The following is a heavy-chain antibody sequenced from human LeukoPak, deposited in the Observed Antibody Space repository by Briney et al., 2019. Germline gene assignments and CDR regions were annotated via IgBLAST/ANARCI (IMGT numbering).Heavy chain of an antibody. V-gene: IGHV1-18*01. Sequence: ASVKVSCKASGYTFTSYGISWVRQAPGQGLEWMGWISAYNGNTNYAQKLQGRVTMTTDTSTSTAYMELRSLRSDDTAVYYCARDSPRRAAAGTPLPHYWGQGTLVTVSS. CDR1: GYTFTSYG. J-gene: IGHJ4*02. D-gene: IGHD6-13*01. CDR2: ISAYNGNT. CDR3: ARDSPRRAAAGTPLPHY.